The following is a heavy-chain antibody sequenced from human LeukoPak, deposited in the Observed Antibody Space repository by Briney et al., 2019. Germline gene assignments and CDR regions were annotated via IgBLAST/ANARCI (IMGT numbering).Heavy chain of an antibody. D-gene: IGHD2-21*02. CDR1: GFTFSSYA. CDR3: ARDLVVVTATPRDYYYGMDV. J-gene: IGHJ6*02. Sequence: GGSLRLSCAASGFTFSSYAMSWVRQAPGKGLEWVSAISGSGGSTYYADSVKGRFTISRDNSKNTLYLQMNSLRAEDTAVYYCARDLVVVTATPRDYYYGMDVWGQGTTVTVSS. CDR2: ISGSGGST. V-gene: IGHV3-23*01.